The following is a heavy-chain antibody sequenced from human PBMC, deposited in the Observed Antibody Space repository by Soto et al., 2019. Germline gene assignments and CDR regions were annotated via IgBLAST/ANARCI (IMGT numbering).Heavy chain of an antibody. CDR2: ITGSGGNI. CDR1: GFTFSYYA. CDR3: ASLEQWRPRDX. J-gene: IGHJ4*02. D-gene: IGHD6-19*01. V-gene: IGHV3-23*01. Sequence: PGGSLRLSCAASGFTFSYYAMSWVRQAPGKGPEWVGGITGSGGNIYYADSVKGRFTISRDNSNNTLYLQMNSLRVEDTAVYYCASLEQWRPRDXWGQGTLVTVSX.